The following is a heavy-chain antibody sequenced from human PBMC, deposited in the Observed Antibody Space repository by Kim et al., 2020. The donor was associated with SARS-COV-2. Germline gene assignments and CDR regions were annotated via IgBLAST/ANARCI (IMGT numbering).Heavy chain of an antibody. D-gene: IGHD6-13*01. CDR2: IYHSGST. CDR3: ARVLAAAHWFDP. J-gene: IGHJ5*02. CDR1: GYSISSGHY. Sequence: SETLSLTCTVSGYSISSGHYWGWIRQPPGKGLEWIGSIYHSGSTYYNPSLKSRVTISVDTSKNQFSLKLSSVTAADTAVYYCARVLAAAHWFDPWGQGTLVTVSS. V-gene: IGHV4-38-2*02.